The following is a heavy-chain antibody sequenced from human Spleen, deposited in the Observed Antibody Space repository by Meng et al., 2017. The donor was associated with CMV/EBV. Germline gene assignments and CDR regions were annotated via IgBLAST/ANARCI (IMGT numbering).Heavy chain of an antibody. Sequence: GESLKISCAASGFTFSSYAMHWVRQAPGKGLEWVAVISYDGSNKYYADSVKGRFTISRDNSKNTLYLQMNSLRAEDTAVYYCAKGAWYGSGTPSNWFDPWGQGTLVTVSS. CDR3: AKGAWYGSGTPSNWFDP. V-gene: IGHV3-30*04. CDR2: ISYDGSNK. J-gene: IGHJ5*02. D-gene: IGHD3-10*01. CDR1: GFTFSSYA.